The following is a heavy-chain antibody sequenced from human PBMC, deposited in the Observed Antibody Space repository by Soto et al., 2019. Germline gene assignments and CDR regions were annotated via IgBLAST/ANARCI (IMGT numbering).Heavy chain of an antibody. Sequence: SETLSLTCTVSNGSISGNYWSWIRQPPGKGLEWIGYIYYSGSTNYNPSLKSRVTISVDTSKNQFSLKLSSVTAADTAVYYCARLNSVVALNYFDYWGQGTLVTVSS. CDR2: IYYSGST. CDR3: ARLNSVVALNYFDY. D-gene: IGHD2-15*01. V-gene: IGHV4-59*01. J-gene: IGHJ4*02. CDR1: NGSISGNY.